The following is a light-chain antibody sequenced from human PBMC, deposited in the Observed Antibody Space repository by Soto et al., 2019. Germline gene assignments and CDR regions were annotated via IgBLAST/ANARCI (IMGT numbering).Light chain of an antibody. CDR3: SSYTRTITLA. CDR1: STDVGGYKY. Sequence: QSVLTQPASVSGSPGQSITISCTGTSTDVGGYKYVSWYQQRPGKAPKLLIYDVSNRPSGISNRFSGSKSGNTASLTISGLQAEDEADYYCSSYTRTITLAFGGGTKVTVL. J-gene: IGLJ2*01. V-gene: IGLV2-14*03. CDR2: DVS.